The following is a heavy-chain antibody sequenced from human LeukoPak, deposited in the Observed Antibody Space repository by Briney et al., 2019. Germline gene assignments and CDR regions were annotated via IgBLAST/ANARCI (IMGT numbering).Heavy chain of an antibody. CDR1: GFTFSNYG. Sequence: GGSLRLSCAAAGFTFSNYGMTWVRQAPGKGLEWVSGISGSGGSTNYADSVKGRFTISRDNSKNTLYLQMNSLRAEDTAVYYCAKPPAPYCYYGMDVWGQGTTVTVSS. V-gene: IGHV3-23*01. D-gene: IGHD2-2*01. CDR2: ISGSGGST. J-gene: IGHJ6*02. CDR3: AKPPAPYCYYGMDV.